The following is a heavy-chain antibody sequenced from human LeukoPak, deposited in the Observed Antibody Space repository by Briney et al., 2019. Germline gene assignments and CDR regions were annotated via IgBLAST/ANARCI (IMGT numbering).Heavy chain of an antibody. V-gene: IGHV1-18*04. CDR2: ISAYNGNT. J-gene: IGHJ5*02. CDR1: GYTFTSYG. CDR3: ARADRYFDWLAH. D-gene: IGHD3-9*01. Sequence: ALVKVSCKASGYTFTSYGISWVRQAPGQGLEWMGWISAYNGNTNYAQKLQGRVTMTTDTSTSTAYMELRSLRSDDTAVYYCARADRYFDWLAHRGQGTLVTVSS.